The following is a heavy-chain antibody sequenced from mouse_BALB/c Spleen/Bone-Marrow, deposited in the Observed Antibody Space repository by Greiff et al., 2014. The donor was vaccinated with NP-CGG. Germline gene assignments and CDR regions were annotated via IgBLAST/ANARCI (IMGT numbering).Heavy chain of an antibody. Sequence: EVQLQQSGGGLVQPGGSMKLSCVASGFTFSNYWMNWVRQSPEKGLERVAEIRLKSNNYATHYAESVKGRFTISRDDSKSSLYLQMNNLRAEDTGIYYCTRDYDDAMDYWGQGTSVTVSS. J-gene: IGHJ4*01. D-gene: IGHD2-4*01. CDR2: IRLKSNNYAT. CDR1: GFTFSNYW. CDR3: TRDYDDAMDY. V-gene: IGHV6-6*02.